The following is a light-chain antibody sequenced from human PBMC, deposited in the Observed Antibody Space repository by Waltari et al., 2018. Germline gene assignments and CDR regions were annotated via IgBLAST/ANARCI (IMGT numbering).Light chain of an antibody. J-gene: IGKJ4*01. V-gene: IGKV1-NL1*01. CDR1: QGITSS. CDR2: AAS. CDR3: QQYSSTLLIT. Sequence: DIQLTQSPASLSASVGDRVTISCRASQGITSSLAWYQQQPGKAPKLLVFAASRLQSGVPSRFSGSGSGTQYTRTISNLQPEDVATYYCQQYSSTLLITFGGGTKVEIK.